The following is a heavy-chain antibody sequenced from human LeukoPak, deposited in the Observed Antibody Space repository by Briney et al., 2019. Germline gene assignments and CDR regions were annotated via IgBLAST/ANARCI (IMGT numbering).Heavy chain of an antibody. D-gene: IGHD2-8*02. V-gene: IGHV4-59*01. J-gene: IGHJ3*02. CDR3: ATTSRGVLDAFDI. CDR1: AASITTYY. Sequence: PSETLSLTCSISAASITTYYWSWIRQSPEKGLEWISYYYGGSTNYNPSLRSRVTVSLDTSRSEFSLKLRSVTAADTAVYYCATTSRGVLDAFDIWAKGQWSPSL. CDR2: YYGGST.